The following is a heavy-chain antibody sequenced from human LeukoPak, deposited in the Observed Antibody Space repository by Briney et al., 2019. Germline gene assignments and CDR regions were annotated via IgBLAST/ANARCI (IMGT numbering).Heavy chain of an antibody. J-gene: IGHJ4*02. Sequence: GGSLRLSCAASGFTFSSYGMSWVRQAPGKGLEWVSAISGSGGSTYYADSVKGRFTISRDYSKNTLYLQMNSLRAEDTAVYYCAKADPGYSYGSFDYWGQGTQVTVSS. V-gene: IGHV3-23*01. CDR2: ISGSGGST. CDR1: GFTFSSYG. D-gene: IGHD5-18*01. CDR3: AKADPGYSYGSFDY.